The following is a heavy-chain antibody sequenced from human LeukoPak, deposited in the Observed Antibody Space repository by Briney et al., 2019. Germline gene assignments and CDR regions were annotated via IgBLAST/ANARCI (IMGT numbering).Heavy chain of an antibody. CDR3: ARGEKLRLGELFTRATTPLDY. CDR1: GGSISSYY. J-gene: IGHJ4*02. CDR2: IYYSGGT. D-gene: IGHD3-16*01. Sequence: SETLSLTCTVSGGSISSYYWSWLRQPPGKGLEWLGYIYYSGGTNYNPSLKSRVTMSVDTSKNQFSLKLSSVTAADTAVYYCARGEKLRLGELFTRATTPLDYWGQGTLVTVSS. V-gene: IGHV4-59*12.